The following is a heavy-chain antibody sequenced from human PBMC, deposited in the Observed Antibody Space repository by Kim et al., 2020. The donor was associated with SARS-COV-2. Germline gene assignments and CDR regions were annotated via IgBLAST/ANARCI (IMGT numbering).Heavy chain of an antibody. V-gene: IGHV3-30-3*01. CDR3: ARTYSGSYLFYFDY. J-gene: IGHJ4*02. CDR1: GFTFSSYA. Sequence: GGSLRLSCAASGFTFSSYAMHWVRQAPGKGLEWVAVISYDGSNKYYADSVKGRFTISRDNSKNTLYLQMNSLRAEDTAVDYCARTYSGSYLFYFDYWGQG. CDR2: ISYDGSNK. D-gene: IGHD1-26*01.